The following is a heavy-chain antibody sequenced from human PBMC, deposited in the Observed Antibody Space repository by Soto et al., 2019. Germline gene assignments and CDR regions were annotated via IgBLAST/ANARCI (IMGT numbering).Heavy chain of an antibody. CDR2: IIPIFGTA. CDR1: GGTFSSYA. V-gene: IGHV1-69*01. J-gene: IGHJ6*02. D-gene: IGHD2-8*01. CDR3: AGGYCTNGVCYRERYYYYYCGMDV. Sequence: QVQLVQSGAEVKKPGSSVKVSCKASGGTFSSYAISWVRQAPGQGLEWIGGIIPIFGTANYAQKFQGRVTITADESTSTAYVELSSLRSEDTAVYYCAGGYCTNGVCYRERYYYYYCGMDVWGQGTTVTVSS.